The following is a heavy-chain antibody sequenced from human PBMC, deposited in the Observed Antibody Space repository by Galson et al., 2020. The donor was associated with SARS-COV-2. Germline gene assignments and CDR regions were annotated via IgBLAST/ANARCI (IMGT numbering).Heavy chain of an antibody. CDR1: GFTFSSYA. V-gene: IGHV3-30-3*01. D-gene: IGHD5-12*01. CDR3: VRASQGGYVSWFDP. J-gene: IGHJ5*02. CDR2: ISYDGSNK. Sequence: GESLKISCAASGFTFSSYAMHWVRQAPGKGLEWVAVISYDGSNKYYADSVKGRFTISRDNSKNTLYLQMNSLRAEDTAVYYCVRASQGGYVSWFDPWGQGTLVTVSS.